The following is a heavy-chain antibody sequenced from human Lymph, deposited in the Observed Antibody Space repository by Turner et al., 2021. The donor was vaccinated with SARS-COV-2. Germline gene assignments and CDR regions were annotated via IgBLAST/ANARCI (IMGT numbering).Heavy chain of an antibody. CDR3: ARQRLTRYGMDV. CDR1: GGSISSSNYY. J-gene: IGHJ6*02. Sequence: QLQLQESGPGLVKPSETLSLTCTVSGGSISSSNYYWGWIRQPPGKGLEWIVTIYYSGSTYYNPSLKSRITISVDTSKNQFSLKLSSVTAADTAVYYCARQRLTRYGMDVWGQGTTVTVSS. V-gene: IGHV4-39*01. D-gene: IGHD2-21*02. CDR2: IYYSGST.